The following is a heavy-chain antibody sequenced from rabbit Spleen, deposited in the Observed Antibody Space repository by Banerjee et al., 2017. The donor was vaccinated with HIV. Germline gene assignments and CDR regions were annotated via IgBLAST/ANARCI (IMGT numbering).Heavy chain of an antibody. V-gene: IGHV1S40*01. CDR2: IYTLSGSA. Sequence: QSLEESGGDLVKPGASLTLTCTASGFSFSSSDYMCWVRQAPGKGLEWIGCIYTLSGSAYYATWAKGRFTISKTSSTTVTLQMTSLTAADTATYFCARNNGWHMGLYLWGPGTLVTVS. CDR1: GFSFSSSDY. CDR3: ARNNGWHMGLYL. D-gene: IGHD3-1*01. J-gene: IGHJ3*01.